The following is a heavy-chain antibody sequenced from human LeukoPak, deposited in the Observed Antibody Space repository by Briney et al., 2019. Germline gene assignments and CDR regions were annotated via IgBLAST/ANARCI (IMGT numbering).Heavy chain of an antibody. Sequence: PGGSLRLSCAASGFTFSSYDMHWVRQATGKGLEWVSAIGTAGDTYYPGSVKGRFTISRENAKNFLYLQMNSLRAGDTAVYYCARGMTSGRYYYYGMDVWGQGTTVTVSS. J-gene: IGHJ6*02. CDR1: GFTFSSYD. CDR2: IGTAGDT. CDR3: ARGMTSGRYYYYGMDV. D-gene: IGHD6-25*01. V-gene: IGHV3-13*01.